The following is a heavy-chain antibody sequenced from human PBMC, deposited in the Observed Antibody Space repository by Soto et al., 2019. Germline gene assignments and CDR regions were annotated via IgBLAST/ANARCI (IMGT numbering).Heavy chain of an antibody. D-gene: IGHD6-13*01. Sequence: QVQLVESGGGVVQPGRSLRLSCAASGFTFSSYGMHWVRQAPGKGLEWVAVISYDGSNKYYADSVKGRFTISRDNSKNPLYLQMNSLRAEDTAVYYCAKLRGAAGTHAFDIWGQGTMVTVSS. J-gene: IGHJ3*02. CDR3: AKLRGAAGTHAFDI. V-gene: IGHV3-30*18. CDR2: ISYDGSNK. CDR1: GFTFSSYG.